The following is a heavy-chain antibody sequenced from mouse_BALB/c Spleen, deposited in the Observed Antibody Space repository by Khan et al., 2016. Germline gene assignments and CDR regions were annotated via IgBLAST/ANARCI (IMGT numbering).Heavy chain of an antibody. CDR2: INPDSSTI. J-gene: IGHJ2*01. Sequence: EVKLLESGGGLVQPGGSLKLSCAASGFDFSRYWMSWVRQAPGKGLEWIGEINPDSSTINYTPSLKDKFIISRDNAKNTLYLQMSKVRSEDTALSFCAKLHYYGYMNYWGQGTTLTVSS. D-gene: IGHD1-2*01. V-gene: IGHV4-1*02. CDR1: GFDFSRYW. CDR3: AKLHYYGYMNY.